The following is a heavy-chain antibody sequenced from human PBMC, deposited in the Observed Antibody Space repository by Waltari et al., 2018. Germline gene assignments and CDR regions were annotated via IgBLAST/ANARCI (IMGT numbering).Heavy chain of an antibody. CDR2: INPNSGDT. D-gene: IGHD1-1*01. CDR1: GYTFTAHH. V-gene: IGHV1-2*02. Sequence: QVQLVQSGAEVKEPGASVKVSCKASGYTFTAHHIHWMRQAPGQGLEWRGWINPNSGDTNNAQKFEGSVTMTRDTSISTAYMELSRLRSDDTAMYYCARDREATYNVYYYYMDVWGKGTTVTVSS. CDR3: ARDREATYNVYYYYMDV. J-gene: IGHJ6*03.